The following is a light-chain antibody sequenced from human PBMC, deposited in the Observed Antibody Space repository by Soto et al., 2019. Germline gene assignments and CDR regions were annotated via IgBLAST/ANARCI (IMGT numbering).Light chain of an antibody. Sequence: QSVLTQPASVSGSPGQSITISCTGTSSDVGSYNLVSWYQQHPGKAPKLMIYEGSKRPSGVSNRFSGSKSGNTASLTISGLQAEDEADDYCCSSAGSSTFNYVFGTGTKVTVL. CDR2: EGS. V-gene: IGLV2-23*01. CDR1: SSDVGSYNL. CDR3: CSSAGSSTFNYV. J-gene: IGLJ1*01.